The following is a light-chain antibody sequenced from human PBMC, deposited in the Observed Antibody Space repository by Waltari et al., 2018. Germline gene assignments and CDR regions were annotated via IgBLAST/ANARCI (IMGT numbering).Light chain of an antibody. Sequence: DIQMTQSPSTLSASVGNRATITGRASQSISSWLAWYQQKPGKAPKRLIYKASSLESGVPSRFSGSGSGTEFTLTISSLQPDDFATYYCQQYNSYSWTFGQGTKVEIK. V-gene: IGKV1-5*03. J-gene: IGKJ1*01. CDR3: QQYNSYSWT. CDR1: QSISSW. CDR2: KAS.